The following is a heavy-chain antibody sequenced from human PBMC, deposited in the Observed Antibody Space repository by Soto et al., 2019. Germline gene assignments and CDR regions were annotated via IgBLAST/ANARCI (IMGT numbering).Heavy chain of an antibody. CDR2: IYYSGST. Sequence: PSETLSLTCTVSGGSISSYYLSWIRQSPGKGLEWIGYIYYSGSTNYNPSLKSRVTISVDTSKNQFSLKLSSVTAADTAVYYCALIEPGAYSNFDYWGQGTLVAVSS. V-gene: IGHV4-59*01. D-gene: IGHD2-21*01. J-gene: IGHJ4*02. CDR3: ALIEPGAYSNFDY. CDR1: GGSISSYY.